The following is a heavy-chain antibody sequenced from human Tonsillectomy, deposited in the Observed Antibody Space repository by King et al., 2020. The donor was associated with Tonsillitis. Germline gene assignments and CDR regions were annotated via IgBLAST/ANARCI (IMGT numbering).Heavy chain of an antibody. CDR1: AYSISSGYC. Sequence: QLQESGPGLVKPSETLSLTCVVSAYSISSGYCWGWIRQPPGKGLEWIGSMYHSGSTYYNPSLKSRGTISADTPKNQFSLKLSSVTAANTAVYYCARAASLSDTATTYDFDYWGQGTLVTVSS. CDR2: MYHSGST. CDR3: ARAASLSDTATTYDFDY. D-gene: IGHD5-18*01. J-gene: IGHJ4*02. V-gene: IGHV4-38-2*01.